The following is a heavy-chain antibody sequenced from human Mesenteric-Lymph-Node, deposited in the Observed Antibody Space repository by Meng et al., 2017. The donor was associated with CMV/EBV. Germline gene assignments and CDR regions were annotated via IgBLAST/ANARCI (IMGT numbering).Heavy chain of an antibody. V-gene: IGHV1-2*02. CDR2: INPNIGGT. CDR1: GYTFTGYY. J-gene: IGHJ4*02. D-gene: IGHD3-10*01. CDR3: ARTSYYGSGSYPFPFDS. Sequence: ASVKVSCKASGYTFTGYYMHWVRQAPGQGLEWMGGINPNIGGTNYTQKFQGRVTVTRDTSISTVFMELSRLRSDDTAVYYCARTSYYGSGSYPFPFDSWGQGTLVTVSS.